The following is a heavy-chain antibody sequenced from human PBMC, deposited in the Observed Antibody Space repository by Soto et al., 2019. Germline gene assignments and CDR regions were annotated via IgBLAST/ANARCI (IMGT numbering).Heavy chain of an antibody. Sequence: QVQLVQSGAEVKKPGASVKVSCKASGYTFTSYDINWERQATGQGLEWMGWMNPNSGNTGYAQKFQGRVTMTRNTSISTAYMELSSLRSEDTAVYYCARGCPQRGVSGYPEGIAVAEYMDVWGQGTTVTVSS. V-gene: IGHV1-8*01. CDR3: ARGCPQRGVSGYPEGIAVAEYMDV. CDR2: MNPNSGNT. J-gene: IGHJ6*02. CDR1: GYTFTSYD. D-gene: IGHD6-19*01.